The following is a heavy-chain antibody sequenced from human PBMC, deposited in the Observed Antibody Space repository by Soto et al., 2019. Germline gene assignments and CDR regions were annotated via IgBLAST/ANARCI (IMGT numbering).Heavy chain of an antibody. CDR1: GFTFSSYS. CDR3: ARECASLTGDPDAFDI. J-gene: IGHJ3*02. Sequence: GGSLRLSCAASGFTFSSYSMNWVRQAPGKGLEWVSYISSSSSTIYYADSVKGRFTISRDNAKNSLYLQMNSLRAEDTAVYYCARECASLTGDPDAFDIWGQGTMVTVSS. CDR2: ISSSSSTI. D-gene: IGHD7-27*01. V-gene: IGHV3-48*04.